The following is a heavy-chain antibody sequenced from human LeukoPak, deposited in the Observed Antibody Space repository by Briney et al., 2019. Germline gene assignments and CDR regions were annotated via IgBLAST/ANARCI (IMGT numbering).Heavy chain of an antibody. V-gene: IGHV4-59*01. CDR3: ARTSSAFLGSGYTVWFDA. CDR2: IYYNGST. Sequence: SETLSLTCTVSGGSISNYYWSWLRQPPGKGLEWMGHIYYNGSTNYNPSLMRRVTISLDQSKNQFSLKLSSVTAADWAVYYCARTSSAFLGSGYTVWFDAWGQGTLVTV. D-gene: IGHD3-3*01. CDR1: GGSISNYY. J-gene: IGHJ5*02.